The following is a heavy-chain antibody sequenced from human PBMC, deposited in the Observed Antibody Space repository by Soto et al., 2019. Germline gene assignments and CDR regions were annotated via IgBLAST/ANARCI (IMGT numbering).Heavy chain of an antibody. CDR2: ISYDGSNK. J-gene: IGHJ4*02. Sequence: GSMRLSCAASGFTFSSYGMHWVRQAPGKGLEWVAVISYDGSNKYYADSVKGRFTISRDNSKNTLYLQMNSLRAEDAAVFYCAKDWASSWKSKAFDYWGQGTLVTVSS. CDR1: GFTFSSYG. CDR3: AKDWASSWKSKAFDY. V-gene: IGHV3-30*18. D-gene: IGHD6-13*01.